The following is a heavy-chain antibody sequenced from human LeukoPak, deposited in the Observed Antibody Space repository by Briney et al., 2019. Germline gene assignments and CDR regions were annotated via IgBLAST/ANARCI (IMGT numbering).Heavy chain of an antibody. CDR3: ARDPGIISGPLDY. CDR2: INPNSGGT. V-gene: IGHV1-2*02. CDR1: GYTFTGYY. D-gene: IGHD6-19*01. Sequence: ASVKVSCKASGYTFTGYYMHWVRQAPGQGLEWMGWINPNSGGTNYAQKFQGRVTMTRDTSISTDYMELSRLRSDDTAVYYCARDPGIISGPLDYWGQGTLVTVSS. J-gene: IGHJ4*02.